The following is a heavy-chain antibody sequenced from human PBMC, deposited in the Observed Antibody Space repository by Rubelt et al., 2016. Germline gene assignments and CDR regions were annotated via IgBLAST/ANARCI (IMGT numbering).Heavy chain of an antibody. CDR2: INPNSGGT. J-gene: IGHJ5*02. V-gene: IGHV1-2*06. Sequence: VKVSCKASGYTFTGYYMHWVRQAPGQGLEWMGRINPNSGGTNYAQKLQGRVTMTTDTSTSTAYMELRSLRSDDTAVYYCARDENWREPRFDPWGQGTLVTVSS. D-gene: IGHD1-1*01. CDR3: ARDENWREPRFDP. CDR1: GYTFTGYY.